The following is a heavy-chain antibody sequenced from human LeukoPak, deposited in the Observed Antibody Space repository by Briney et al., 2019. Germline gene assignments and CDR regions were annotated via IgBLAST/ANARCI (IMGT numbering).Heavy chain of an antibody. CDR3: AKCIVGATAPFDY. CDR2: ITGSGGST. Sequence: PGGSLRLSYAASGFPFSIYAMSWVRPAPGKGLEWVPAITGSGGSTYYADSVKGRFTISRDNSKNTLYLQMNSLRAEDTAVYYCAKCIVGATAPFDYWGQGTLVTVSS. D-gene: IGHD1-26*01. J-gene: IGHJ4*02. CDR1: GFPFSIYA. V-gene: IGHV3-23*01.